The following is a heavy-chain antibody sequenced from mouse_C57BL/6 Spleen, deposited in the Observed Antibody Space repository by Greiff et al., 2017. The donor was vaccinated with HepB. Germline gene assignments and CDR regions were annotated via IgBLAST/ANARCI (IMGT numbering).Heavy chain of an antibody. CDR2: ISDGGSYT. Sequence: DVQLQESGGGLVKPGGSLKLSCAASGFTFSSYAMSWVRQTPEKRLEWVATISDGGSYTYYPDNVKGRFTISRDNAKNNLYLQMSHLKSEDTAMYYCAREGIGELGRYFDYWGQGTTLTVSS. J-gene: IGHJ2*01. D-gene: IGHD4-1*01. CDR1: GFTFSSYA. CDR3: AREGIGELGRYFDY. V-gene: IGHV5-4*01.